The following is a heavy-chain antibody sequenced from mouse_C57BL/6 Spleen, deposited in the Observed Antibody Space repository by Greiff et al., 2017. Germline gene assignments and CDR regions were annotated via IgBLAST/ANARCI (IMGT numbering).Heavy chain of an antibody. CDR1: GYAFSSYW. J-gene: IGHJ2*01. CDR3: ARKRDYYDYDNFDY. V-gene: IGHV1-80*01. D-gene: IGHD2-4*01. Sequence: QVQLKESGAELVKPGASVKISCTASGYAFSSYWMNWVKQRPGKGLEWIGQIYPGDGDTNYTGKFTGKATLTADKSSSTAYLQLSNLTSEDSAVYFCARKRDYYDYDNFDYWGQGTTLTVSS. CDR2: IYPGDGDT.